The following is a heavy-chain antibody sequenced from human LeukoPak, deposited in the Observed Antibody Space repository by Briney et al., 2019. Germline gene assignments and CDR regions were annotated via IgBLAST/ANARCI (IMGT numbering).Heavy chain of an antibody. D-gene: IGHD1-26*01. V-gene: IGHV1-69*05. Sequence: GASVKVSCKASGDIFNSYSISWVRQAPGQGLEWMGGIIPMFGSANYAQTFQDRVTITTDQSTSTAYMELSSLSSEDTAVYYSARVGRSRGSLPNSYYYMDVWGTGTTVTVSS. CDR3: ARVGRSRGSLPNSYYYMDV. J-gene: IGHJ6*03. CDR1: GDIFNSYS. CDR2: IIPMFGSA.